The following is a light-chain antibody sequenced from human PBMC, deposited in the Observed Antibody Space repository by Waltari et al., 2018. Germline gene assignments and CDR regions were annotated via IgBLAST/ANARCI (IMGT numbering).Light chain of an antibody. Sequence: QSALTQPPSASGSPGQSVTISCTGTSSDVGSYNYVSWFQQHPGKAPKPVIYEVSKRPSGVPDRCSGSKSGNTASLTVSGLQAEDEADYYCSSYAASNNFQVVFGGGTTLTVL. CDR3: SSYAASNNFQVV. CDR2: EVS. J-gene: IGLJ2*01. CDR1: SSDVGSYNY. V-gene: IGLV2-8*01.